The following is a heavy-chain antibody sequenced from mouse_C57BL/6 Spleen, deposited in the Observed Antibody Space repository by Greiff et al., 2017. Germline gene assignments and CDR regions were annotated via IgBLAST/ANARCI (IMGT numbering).Heavy chain of an antibody. D-gene: IGHD2-2*01. CDR2: IDPSDSYT. CDR3: ARSRDDSGYVC. V-gene: IGHV1-50*01. J-gene: IGHJ2*01. CDR1: GYTFTSYW. Sequence: VQLQQPGAELVKPGASVKLSCKASGYTFTSYWMQWVKQRPGQGLEWIGEIDPSDSYTNYNQKFKGKATLTVDTSSSTAYMQLSSLTSEDSAVYYFARSRDDSGYVCWGQGTTLTVSS.